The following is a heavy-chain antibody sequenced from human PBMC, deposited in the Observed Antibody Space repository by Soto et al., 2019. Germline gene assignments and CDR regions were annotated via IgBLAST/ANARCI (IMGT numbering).Heavy chain of an antibody. D-gene: IGHD3-16*02. CDR3: AKDWAQTIWGSYRFDY. Sequence: PGGSLRLSCAASGFTFSSYAMHWVRQAPGKGLEWVAVISYDGSNKYYADSVKGRFNISRDNSNNTLYLQMNSLRAEDTALYYCAKDWAQTIWGSYRFDYWGQGTLVTVSS. CDR1: GFTFSSYA. CDR2: ISYDGSNK. J-gene: IGHJ4*02. V-gene: IGHV3-30*04.